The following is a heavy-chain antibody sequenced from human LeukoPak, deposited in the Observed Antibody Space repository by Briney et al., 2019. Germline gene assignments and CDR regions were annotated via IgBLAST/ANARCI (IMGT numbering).Heavy chain of an antibody. CDR3: ATGYCSSSKCFDYYYMDV. J-gene: IGHJ6*03. V-gene: IGHV1-24*01. CDR1: GYSLTELS. CDR2: FDPEEGEA. Sequence: GASVKVSCKVSGYSLTELSMHWVRQAPGGGLEWVGGFDPEEGEAVYARKFQGRVTMTEDTSTGTAYMELSSLTSEDPAVYFCATGYCSSSKCFDYYYMDVWGKGTTVTVSS. D-gene: IGHD2-2*01.